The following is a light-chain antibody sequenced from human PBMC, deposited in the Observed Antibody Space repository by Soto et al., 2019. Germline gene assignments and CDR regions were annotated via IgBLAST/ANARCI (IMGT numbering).Light chain of an antibody. CDR3: QQYGSSLYS. CDR2: AAS. V-gene: IGKV3-20*01. CDR1: QSVSSSS. J-gene: IGKJ2*01. Sequence: EIVLTQSPGTLSLSPGERATLACRASQSVSSSSLAWYQQKARPAPRLLIYAASSRATGIPGRFSGSGSGTDFTLTISRRVPEEFAVFYCQQYGSSLYSFGQGPKLEIK.